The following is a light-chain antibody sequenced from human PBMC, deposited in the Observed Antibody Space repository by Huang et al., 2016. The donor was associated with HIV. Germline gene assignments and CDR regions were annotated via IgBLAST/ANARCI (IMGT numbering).Light chain of an antibody. J-gene: IGKJ2*02. Sequence: DIVMTQSPLSLPVTPGEPASISCRSSQSLLHSNGYNYLDWYLQKPGQSPQLLIYLGSNRASGVPDRFSGSESGTDFTLKISRVEAEDVGVYYCMQALQTSWTFGQGTKLEIK. CDR2: LGS. CDR1: QSLLHSNGYNY. V-gene: IGKV2-28*01. CDR3: MQALQTSWT.